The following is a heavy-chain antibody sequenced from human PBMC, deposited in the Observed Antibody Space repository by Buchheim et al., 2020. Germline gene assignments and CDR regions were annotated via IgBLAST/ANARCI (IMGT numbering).Heavy chain of an antibody. J-gene: IGHJ6*02. CDR3: ERDYGTYYDFWSGYPGADYYYYGMDV. Sequence: QVQLVQSGAEVKKPGSSVKVSCKASGGTFSSYAISWVRQAPGQGLEWMGRIIPILGIANYAQKFQGRVTITADKSTSTAYMELGRLRSEDTAGYYCERDYGTYYDFWSGYPGADYYYYGMDVWGQGTT. CDR2: IIPILGIA. CDR1: GGTFSSYA. V-gene: IGHV1-69*04. D-gene: IGHD3-3*01.